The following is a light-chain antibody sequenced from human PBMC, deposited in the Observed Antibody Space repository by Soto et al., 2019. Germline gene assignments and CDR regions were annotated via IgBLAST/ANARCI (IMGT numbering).Light chain of an antibody. CDR3: QQYNNWPLT. J-gene: IGKJ4*01. V-gene: IGKV3-15*01. CDR1: QSVSSY. CDR2: GAS. Sequence: EIVMTQSAATLSLSPDERATLSCRASQSVSSYLAWYQQKPGQAPRLLIYGASTRATGIPDRFSASGSGTEFALTISSLQSGDFAVYYCQQYNNWPLTFGGGTKVDIK.